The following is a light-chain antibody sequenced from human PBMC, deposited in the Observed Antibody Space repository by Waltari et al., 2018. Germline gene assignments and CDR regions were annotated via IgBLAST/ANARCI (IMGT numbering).Light chain of an antibody. CDR1: TVGNQD. Sequence: SYELTQPPSVSVAPGQTATLTCSGSTVGNQDVYWYQQKSGLSPVLVMYEDSRRASGLPGRFSGSNSANTATLTISGTQVMDEADYYCQAWDSKRAIFGGGTRLTVL. CDR3: QAWDSKRAI. V-gene: IGLV3-1*01. CDR2: EDS. J-gene: IGLJ2*01.